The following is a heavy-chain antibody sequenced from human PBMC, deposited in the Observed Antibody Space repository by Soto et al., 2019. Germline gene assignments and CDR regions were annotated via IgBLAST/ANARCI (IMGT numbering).Heavy chain of an antibody. V-gene: IGHV5-51*01. CDR3: ARTLNHPHIVLMVYAQVDAFDI. Sequence: GESLKISCKGSGYSFTSYWIGWVRQMPGKGLEWMGIIYPGDSDTRYSPSFQGQVTISADKSISTAYLPWSSLKASDTAMYYCARTLNHPHIVLMVYAQVDAFDIWGQGTMVTVSS. J-gene: IGHJ3*02. D-gene: IGHD2-8*01. CDR1: GYSFTSYW. CDR2: IYPGDSDT.